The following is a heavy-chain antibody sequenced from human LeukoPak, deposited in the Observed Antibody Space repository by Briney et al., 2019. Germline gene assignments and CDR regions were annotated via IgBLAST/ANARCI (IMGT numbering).Heavy chain of an antibody. CDR2: IKQDGSEK. Sequence: PGGSLRLSCAASGFTFSSYWMSWVRQAPGKGLEWVPNIKQDGSEKYYVGSVKGRFTISRDNAKNSLYLQMNNLGAEDTAVYYCATDPASYCTSSTCDFDYWGQGTLVTVSS. CDR3: ATDPASYCTSSTCDFDY. D-gene: IGHD2-8*01. J-gene: IGHJ4*02. V-gene: IGHV3-7*01. CDR1: GFTFSSYW.